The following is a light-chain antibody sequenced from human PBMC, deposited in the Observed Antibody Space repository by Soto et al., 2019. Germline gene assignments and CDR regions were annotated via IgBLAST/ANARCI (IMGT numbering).Light chain of an antibody. V-gene: IGKV1-5*03. J-gene: IGKJ1*01. CDR1: QTISSW. Sequence: DIQMTQSPSTLSASVGYRATITCLASQTISSWLAWYQQKPGKAPKLLIYKASTLKSGVPSRFSGSGSGTEFTLTISSLQPDDFETYYCQHYNSYSEAFGQGTTVDIK. CDR2: KAS. CDR3: QHYNSYSEA.